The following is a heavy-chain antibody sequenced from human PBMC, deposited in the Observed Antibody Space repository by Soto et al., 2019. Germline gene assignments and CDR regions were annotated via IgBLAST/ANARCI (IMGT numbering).Heavy chain of an antibody. J-gene: IGHJ4*02. D-gene: IGHD3-3*01. CDR1: GFTFSSYT. V-gene: IGHV3-48*02. CDR3: ARAGYRSVDY. CDR2: ISSSGRTI. Sequence: EVQLVESGGGLVQPGGSMRLSCAASGFTFSSYTLTWVRQATGKGLEWVSYISSSGRTIYYAVSVKGRYTISRDKANISLYLQMNSLGDEGTAVYYCARAGYRSVDYWGQGTLVTVSS.